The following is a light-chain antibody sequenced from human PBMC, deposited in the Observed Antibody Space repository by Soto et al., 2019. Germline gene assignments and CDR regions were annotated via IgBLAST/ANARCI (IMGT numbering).Light chain of an antibody. Sequence: EMVMTQSPGTLSVSPGERVTLSCRASQSVFSKLAWYQQRPGQAPRLLIYGASSRATGIPDRFSGSGSGTDFTLTISRLEAEDFAVYYCQQYGSSSWTFGQGTKVDIK. V-gene: IGKV3-20*01. J-gene: IGKJ1*01. CDR3: QQYGSSSWT. CDR2: GAS. CDR1: QSVFSK.